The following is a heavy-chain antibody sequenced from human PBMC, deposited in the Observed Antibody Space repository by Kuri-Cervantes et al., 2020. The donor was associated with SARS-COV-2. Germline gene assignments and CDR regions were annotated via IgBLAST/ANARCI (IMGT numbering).Heavy chain of an antibody. D-gene: IGHD7-27*01. CDR3: ARRLPVDPRNGGCDY. J-gene: IGHJ4*02. Sequence: GESLKTLREGSGYSFNSYWIIQVRQMPGKGLEWMGIIYPGDSDTRYSPSFQDQVTITADKSINTAYLQWSSLKASDSAMYYCARRLPVDPRNGGCDYWGQGTLVTVSS. CDR1: GYSFNSYW. V-gene: IGHV5-51*01. CDR2: IYPGDSDT.